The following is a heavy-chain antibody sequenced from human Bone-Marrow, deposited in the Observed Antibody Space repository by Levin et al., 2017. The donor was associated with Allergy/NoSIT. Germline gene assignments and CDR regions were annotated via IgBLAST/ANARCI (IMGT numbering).Heavy chain of an antibody. CDR2: ISSSSSYI. Sequence: RGESLKISCAASGFTFSSYSMNWVRQAPGKGLEWVSSISSSSSYIYYADSVKGRFTISRDNAKNSLYLQMNSLRAEDTAVYYCARDLRGGPFDYWGQGTLVTVSS. J-gene: IGHJ4*02. CDR3: ARDLRGGPFDY. V-gene: IGHV3-21*01. CDR1: GFTFSSYS.